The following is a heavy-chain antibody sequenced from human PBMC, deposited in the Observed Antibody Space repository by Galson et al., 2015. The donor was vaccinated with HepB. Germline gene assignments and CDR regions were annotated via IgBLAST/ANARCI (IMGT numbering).Heavy chain of an antibody. D-gene: IGHD3-3*01. V-gene: IGHV4-34*01. CDR2: INHSGST. J-gene: IGHJ6*02. CDR1: GGSFSGYY. Sequence: ETLSLTCAVYGGSFSGYYWSWIRQPPGKGLEWIGEINHSGSTNYNPSLKSRVTISVDTSKNQFSLKLSSVTAADTAVYYCARGRSGYYYYYYGMDVWGQGTTVTVSS. CDR3: ARGRSGYYYYYYGMDV.